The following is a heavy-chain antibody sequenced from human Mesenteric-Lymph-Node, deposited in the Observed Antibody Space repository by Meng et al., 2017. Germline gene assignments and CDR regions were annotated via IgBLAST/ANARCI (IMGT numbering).Heavy chain of an antibody. CDR2: NHWNDDK. D-gene: IGHD3-10*01. V-gene: IGHV2-5*01. Sequence: SGPTLVKPTQTLTLTCTFSGFTLNTPGVGVAWIRQPPGQALEWLAVNHWNDDKRYSPSLQSRLTITKGTSKNQVVLTMTNMDPVDTATYFGAHRLGPGGRGYFDYWGQGTLVTVSS. CDR1: GFTLNTPGVG. CDR3: AHRLGPGGRGYFDY. J-gene: IGHJ4*02.